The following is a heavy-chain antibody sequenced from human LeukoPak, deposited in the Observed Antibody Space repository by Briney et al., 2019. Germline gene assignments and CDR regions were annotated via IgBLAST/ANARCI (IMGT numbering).Heavy chain of an antibody. V-gene: IGHV3-23*01. CDR3: AKLSYDSSGYYYPPIDY. Sequence: GGSLRLSRAASGFTFSSYAMSWVRQAPGKGLEWVSAISGSGGSTYYADSVKGRFTISRDNSKNTLYLQMNSLRAEDTAVYYCAKLSYDSSGYYYPPIDYWGQGTLVTVSS. D-gene: IGHD3-22*01. CDR1: GFTFSSYA. J-gene: IGHJ4*02. CDR2: ISGSGGST.